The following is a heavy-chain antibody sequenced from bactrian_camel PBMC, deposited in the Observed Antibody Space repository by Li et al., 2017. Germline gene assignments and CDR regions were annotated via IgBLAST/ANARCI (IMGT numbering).Heavy chain of an antibody. Sequence: HVQLVESGGGLVQAGGSLRLSCTFIGLAVEGSAMAWFRQAPGKEREGVAAIYRGGGGNVYYADSVKDRFTISQDNAKNTVYLQMNSLKPEDTAMYSCAAARGWDCDRGISFGYWGQGTQVTVS. CDR3: AAARGWDCDRGISFGY. D-gene: IGHD3*01. V-gene: IGHV3S63*01. CDR1: GLAVEGSA. J-gene: IGHJ6*01. CDR2: IYRGGGGNV.